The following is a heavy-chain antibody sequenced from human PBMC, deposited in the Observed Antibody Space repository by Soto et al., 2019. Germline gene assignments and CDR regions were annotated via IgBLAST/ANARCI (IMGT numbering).Heavy chain of an antibody. CDR2: IYWDDDY. V-gene: IGHV2-5*02. D-gene: IGHD4-17*01. CDR3: AHRNDYGDYGGGFGY. J-gene: IGHJ4*02. Sequence: QITLKESGPTLVKPTQTLTLTCTFSGFSLTSPGVGVGWIRQPPGEALECLALIYWDDDYRYSPSLRSRLTITTDTPKNQVVLTLANMDPVDPATYFCAHRNDYGDYGGGFGYWGQGTLVTVSS. CDR1: GFSLTSPGVG.